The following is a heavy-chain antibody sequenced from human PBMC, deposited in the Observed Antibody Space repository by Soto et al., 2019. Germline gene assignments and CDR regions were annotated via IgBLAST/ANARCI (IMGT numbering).Heavy chain of an antibody. Sequence: SVKVSCKASGGTFSSYALSWVRQAPGQGLEGMGVISPIFGTGNYAQKFQGRVTITADESTSTAYMELSSLRSEDTAVYYCARADYCSGGSCYFDYWGQGTLVIVSS. CDR2: ISPIFGTG. D-gene: IGHD2-15*01. V-gene: IGHV1-69*13. CDR3: ARADYCSGGSCYFDY. J-gene: IGHJ4*02. CDR1: GGTFSSYA.